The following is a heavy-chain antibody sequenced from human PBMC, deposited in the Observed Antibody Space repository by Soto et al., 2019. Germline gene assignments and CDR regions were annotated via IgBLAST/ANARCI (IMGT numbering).Heavy chain of an antibody. D-gene: IGHD6-13*01. CDR3: ANSDSSSWYAFDI. Sequence: GGSLRLSCAASGFTFSSYAMSWVRQAPGKGLEWVSAISGSGGSTYYADSVKGRFTISRDNSKNTLYLQMNSLRAEDTAVYYCANSDSSSWYAFDIWGQGTMVTVSS. CDR1: GFTFSSYA. V-gene: IGHV3-23*01. CDR2: ISGSGGST. J-gene: IGHJ3*02.